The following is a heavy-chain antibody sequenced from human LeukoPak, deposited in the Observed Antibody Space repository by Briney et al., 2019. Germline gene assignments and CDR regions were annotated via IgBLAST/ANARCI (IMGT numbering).Heavy chain of an antibody. Sequence: GGSLRLSCAASGFTFSTYSMNWVRQARGKGLEWVSYISSSSSTIYYADSVKGRFTISRDNAKKSLYLQMSSLRDEDTAVYYCASSKYYDSGSFDYWGQGTLVTVSS. J-gene: IGHJ4*02. V-gene: IGHV3-48*02. CDR2: ISSSSSTI. CDR3: ASSKYYDSGSFDY. CDR1: GFTFSTYS. D-gene: IGHD3-10*01.